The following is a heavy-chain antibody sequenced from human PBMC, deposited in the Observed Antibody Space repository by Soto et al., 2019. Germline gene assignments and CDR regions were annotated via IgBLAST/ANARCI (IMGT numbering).Heavy chain of an antibody. CDR3: VREGDPYCSSTSCQRPFDY. Sequence: GESLKISCAASGFTFSSYWMHWVRQAPGKGLVWVSRINGDGSSTSYADSEKGRFTISRDNAKNTLYLQMNSLRAEDTAVYYCVREGDPYCSSTSCQRPFDYWGQGTLVTVSS. CDR2: INGDGSST. CDR1: GFTFSSYW. D-gene: IGHD2-2*01. V-gene: IGHV3-74*01. J-gene: IGHJ4*02.